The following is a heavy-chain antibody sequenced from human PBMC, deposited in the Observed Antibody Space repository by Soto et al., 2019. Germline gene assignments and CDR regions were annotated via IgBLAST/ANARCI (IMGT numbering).Heavy chain of an antibody. CDR2: ISSSSSTI. CDR1: GFTFRSYS. D-gene: IGHD4-4*01. Sequence: LRLSCAASGFTFRSYSMNWVRQAPGKGLEGVSYISSSSSTIYYADSVKGRFTISRDNAKNSLYLQMNSLRDEDTAVYYCATKTTVTTKYGMDVWGQGTTVTVSS. J-gene: IGHJ6*02. V-gene: IGHV3-48*02. CDR3: ATKTTVTTKYGMDV.